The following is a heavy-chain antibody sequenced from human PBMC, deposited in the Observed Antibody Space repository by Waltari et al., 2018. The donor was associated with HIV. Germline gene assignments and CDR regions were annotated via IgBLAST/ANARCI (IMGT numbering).Heavy chain of an antibody. Sequence: QVQLVESGGGVVQPGTSLTLSCAVSGFTFSNFAIHWVRQSTGKGLGWLAVFWSDGAEISYADSVKGRFTVSKDSSQKTLYLHLTSLRAEDTALYYCARGYSSSRWIPLYHWGRGTLVTVSS. V-gene: IGHV3-33*01. CDR2: FWSDGAEI. D-gene: IGHD6-6*01. CDR3: ARGYSSSRWIPLYH. J-gene: IGHJ4*02. CDR1: GFTFSNFA.